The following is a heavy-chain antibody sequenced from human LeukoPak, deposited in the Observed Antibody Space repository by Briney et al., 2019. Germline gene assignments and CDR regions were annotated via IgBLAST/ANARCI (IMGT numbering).Heavy chain of an antibody. D-gene: IGHD6-13*01. CDR2: IYSGGST. CDR1: GFTVSSNY. CDR3: ARDLSSSWFRQGAFDI. V-gene: IGHV3-66*02. Sequence: GGSLRLSCAAPGFTVSSNYMSWVRQAPGKGLEWVSVIYSGGSTYYADSVKGRFTISRDNSKNTLYLQMNSLRAEDTAVYYCARDLSSSWFRQGAFDIWGQGTMVTVSS. J-gene: IGHJ3*02.